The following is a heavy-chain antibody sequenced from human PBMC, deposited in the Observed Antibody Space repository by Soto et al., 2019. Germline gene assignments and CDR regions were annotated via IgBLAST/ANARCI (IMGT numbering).Heavy chain of an antibody. Sequence: SVKVSCKASGGTFSSYTISWVRQAPGQGLEWMGRIIPILGIANYAQKFQGRVTITADESTSTAYMELSSLRSEDTAVYYCAREGAEEMVFDYWGHGSLVTVSS. D-gene: IGHD1-26*01. J-gene: IGHJ4*01. V-gene: IGHV1-69*04. CDR1: GGTFSSYT. CDR2: IIPILGIA. CDR3: AREGAEEMVFDY.